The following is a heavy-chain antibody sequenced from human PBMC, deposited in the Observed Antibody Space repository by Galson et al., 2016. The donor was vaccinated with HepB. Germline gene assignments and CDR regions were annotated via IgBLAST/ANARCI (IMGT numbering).Heavy chain of an antibody. Sequence: SVKVSCKASGYTFTTYGIQWVRQAPGQRLEWIGWYNAGNGDPRYSQNFQGRVTFTRDTSASTAYMELSSLRSGDTAVYFCARSGNEWSVDYWGQGTLVSVSS. D-gene: IGHD3-3*01. CDR3: ARSGNEWSVDY. CDR2: YNAGNGDP. CDR1: GYTFTTYG. V-gene: IGHV1-3*01. J-gene: IGHJ4*02.